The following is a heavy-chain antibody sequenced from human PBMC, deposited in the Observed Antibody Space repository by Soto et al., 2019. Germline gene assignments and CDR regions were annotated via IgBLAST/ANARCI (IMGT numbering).Heavy chain of an antibody. CDR3: ARRLYYDSSGYYTWN. CDR2: ISYDGSEK. CDR1: GFAFNSNG. J-gene: IGHJ4*02. V-gene: IGHV3-30*03. D-gene: IGHD3-22*01. Sequence: GGSLRLSCVASGFAFNSNGMHWVRQAPGKGLEWVTFISYDGSEKYYADSVKGRFTVSRDNSKNTLYLQMDSLRVEDTAVYYCARRLYYDSSGYYTWNWGQGTLVTVSS.